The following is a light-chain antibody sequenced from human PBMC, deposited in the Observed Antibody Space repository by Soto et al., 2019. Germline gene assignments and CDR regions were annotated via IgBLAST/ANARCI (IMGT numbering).Light chain of an antibody. CDR2: GDD. CDR1: SSNLGAGYD. Sequence: VLTPPPSFGGAPGQKVTISCPWSSSNLGAGYDVHWYQQLPRAAPKLLIYGDDHRPSGVPDRFSGSKSGTSASLVITGLQAEDEADYFCQSYATSLSGSVFGTGTKVTVL. CDR3: QSYATSLSGSV. J-gene: IGLJ1*01. V-gene: IGLV1-40*01.